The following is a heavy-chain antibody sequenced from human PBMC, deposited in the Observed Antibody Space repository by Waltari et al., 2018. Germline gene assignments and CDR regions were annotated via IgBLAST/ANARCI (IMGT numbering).Heavy chain of an antibody. Sequence: EGQLVESGGGLVKPGGSLRLSCAATGFDFNTYAMNWVRQAPGKGLEWVADISSSTTFLHYADSVKGRFTISRDNAQRSLYLQMDSLRAEDTAVYYCVREKSASGTGWFDPWGQGVLVTVSS. CDR1: GFDFNTYA. V-gene: IGHV3-21*02. J-gene: IGHJ5*02. CDR2: ISSSTTFL. D-gene: IGHD6-13*01. CDR3: VREKSASGTGWFDP.